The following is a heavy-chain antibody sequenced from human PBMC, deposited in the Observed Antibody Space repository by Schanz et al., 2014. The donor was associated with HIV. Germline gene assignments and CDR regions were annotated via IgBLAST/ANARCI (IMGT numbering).Heavy chain of an antibody. Sequence: QEQLVESGGGVVQPGRSLRLSCVASGFNFNSYGMHWVRQAPGKGLEWVAVISYDGTKKHYADSVKGRFTISRDNAKNSLHLQMSRLGAEDTAVYYCARDLHDYGDARTDYWGQGILVTVSS. D-gene: IGHD4-17*01. J-gene: IGHJ4*02. CDR1: GFNFNSYG. V-gene: IGHV3-30*03. CDR2: ISYDGTKK. CDR3: ARDLHDYGDARTDY.